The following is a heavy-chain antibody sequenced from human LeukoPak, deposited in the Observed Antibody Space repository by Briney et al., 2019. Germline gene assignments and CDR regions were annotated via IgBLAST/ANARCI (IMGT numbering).Heavy chain of an antibody. CDR1: GYTFTGYY. CDR2: INPNIGGT. V-gene: IGHV1-2*02. CDR3: ARDDSSGYYYEGAFYDY. J-gene: IGHJ4*02. Sequence: ASVRVSCKASGYTFTGYYMHWVRQAPGQGLEWMGWINPNIGGTNYAQKFQGRVTMTRDASISTAYMELSRLRSDDTAVYYCARDDSSGYYYEGAFYDYWGQGTLVTVSS. D-gene: IGHD3-22*01.